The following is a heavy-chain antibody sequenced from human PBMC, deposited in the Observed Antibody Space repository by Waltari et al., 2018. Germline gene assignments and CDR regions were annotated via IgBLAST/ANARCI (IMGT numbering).Heavy chain of an antibody. J-gene: IGHJ6*02. CDR2: INPNSGGT. CDR1: GYTFTGYY. Sequence: QVQLVQSGAEVKKPGASVKVSCKASGYTFTGYYMHWVRQAPGQGLEWMGWINPNSGGTNYAQKCQGWVTRTRDTSISTAYMELSRLRSDDTAVYYCATGSDIAAAGKTYYYGMDVWGQGTTVTVSS. V-gene: IGHV1-2*04. D-gene: IGHD6-13*01. CDR3: ATGSDIAAAGKTYYYGMDV.